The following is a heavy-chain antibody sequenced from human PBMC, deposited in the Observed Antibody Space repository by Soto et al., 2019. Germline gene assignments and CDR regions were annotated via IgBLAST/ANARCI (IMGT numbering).Heavy chain of an antibody. CDR1: GGFISGSNW. D-gene: IGHD5-12*01. CDR3: ARDRESCGYDLFDY. J-gene: IGHJ4*02. V-gene: IGHV4-4*02. CDR2: IYHSGST. Sequence: QVQLQESGPGLVKPSGTLSLTCAVSGGFISGSNWWSWVRQPPGKGLEWIGEIYHSGSTNYNPSLRSRVPISVDKSKNHFSLRLSSVTAADTAVYYCARDRESCGYDLFDYWGQGILVTVSS.